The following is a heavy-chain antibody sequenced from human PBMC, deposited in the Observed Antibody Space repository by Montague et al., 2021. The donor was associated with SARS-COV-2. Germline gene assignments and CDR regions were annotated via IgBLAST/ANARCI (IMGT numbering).Heavy chain of an antibody. CDR3: ARTAGTDYTGYYYYAMDV. V-gene: IGHV2-70*11. D-gene: IGHD3-10*01. J-gene: IGHJ6*02. CDR2: IDWDDDK. CDR1: GFSLSTSGMC. Sequence: PALVKPTQTLTLTCTLSGFSLSTSGMCVSWIRQPPGKALEWLARIDWDDDKYYSTSLKTRLTISKDTSKNQVVLTMTNMDPVDTATYYCARTAGTDYTGYYYYAMDVWGQGTTVTVSS.